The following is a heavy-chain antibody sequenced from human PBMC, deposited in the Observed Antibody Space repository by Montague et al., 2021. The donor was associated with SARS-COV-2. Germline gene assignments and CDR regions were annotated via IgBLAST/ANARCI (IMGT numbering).Heavy chain of an antibody. CDR1: GDSTSCPDCY. Sequence: SETLSFTCTVSGDSTSCPDCYWGWVRQAPGKGLDWIGTIYNSGTTYYXXXLKSRLTISIDTSKNQFSLKLTSVTAADTAVYYCARHRNYGDHSLDNWFHPWGQGTLVTVSS. V-gene: IGHV4-39*01. CDR3: ARHRNYGDHSLDNWFHP. D-gene: IGHD4-17*01. CDR2: IYNSGTT. J-gene: IGHJ5*02.